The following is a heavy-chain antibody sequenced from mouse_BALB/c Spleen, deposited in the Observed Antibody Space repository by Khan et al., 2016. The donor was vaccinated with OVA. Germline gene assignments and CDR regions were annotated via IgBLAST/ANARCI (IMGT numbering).Heavy chain of an antibody. D-gene: IGHD2-14*01. V-gene: IGHV1-4*01. Sequence: QVQLQQSGAELARPGASVRMSCKASGYTFTSNTMHWIKQRPGQGLEWIGYINPRSGYTNYNQNFKDKATLTADKSSSPAYMQLSSLTSEDSAVYYCARRTTGYTMDSWGQGTSVTVSS. CDR3: ARRTTGYTMDS. CDR2: INPRSGYT. CDR1: GYTFTSNT. J-gene: IGHJ4*01.